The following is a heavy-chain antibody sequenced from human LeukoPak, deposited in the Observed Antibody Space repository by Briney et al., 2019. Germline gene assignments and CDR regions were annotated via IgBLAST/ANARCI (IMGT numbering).Heavy chain of an antibody. D-gene: IGHD4-17*01. V-gene: IGHV3-21*01. J-gene: IGHJ3*02. CDR3: ARPTTVTTISADAFDI. CDR1: GFTFSDYT. Sequence: GGSLRLSCAASGFTFSDYTMNWVRQAPGKGLEWVSSISSGGTYKYYADSVKGRFTISRDNAQNSLYLQMNSLRAEDSSVYYCARPTTVTTISADAFDIWGQGTMVTVSP. CDR2: ISSGGTYK.